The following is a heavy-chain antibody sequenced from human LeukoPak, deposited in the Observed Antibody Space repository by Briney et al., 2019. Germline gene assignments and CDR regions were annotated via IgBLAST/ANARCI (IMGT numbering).Heavy chain of an antibody. Sequence: PSETLSLTCSVSGGSISSYYWSWIRQPAGKGLEWIGRIYTSGYINYNPSLKSRVSISVDKSKNQFSLKVTSVTAADTAVYYCAKDNRAFYDYHYHYYLDVWGKGTTVTVSS. J-gene: IGHJ6*03. CDR3: AKDNRAFYDYHYHYYLDV. CDR2: IYTSGYI. V-gene: IGHV4-4*07. CDR1: GGSISSYY. D-gene: IGHD2/OR15-2a*01.